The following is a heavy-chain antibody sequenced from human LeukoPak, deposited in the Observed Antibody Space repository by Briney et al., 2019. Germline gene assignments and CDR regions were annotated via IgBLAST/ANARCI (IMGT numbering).Heavy chain of an antibody. J-gene: IGHJ4*02. CDR1: GFTFSSYA. CDR2: ISYDGSNK. CDR3: ARGVVVPAATKPDY. D-gene: IGHD2-2*01. V-gene: IGHV3-30-3*01. Sequence: GGSLRLSCAASGFTFSSYAMHWVRQAPGKGLEWVAVISYDGSNKYYADSVRGRFTISRDNSKNTLYLQMNSLRAEDTAVYYCARGVVVPAATKPDYWGQGTLVTVSS.